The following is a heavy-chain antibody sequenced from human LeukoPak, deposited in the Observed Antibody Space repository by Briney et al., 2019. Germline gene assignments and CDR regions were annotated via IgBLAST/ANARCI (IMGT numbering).Heavy chain of an antibody. V-gene: IGHV3-23*01. Sequence: GGSLRLSCAASGFTFSTYAMTWVRQAPGKGLEWVSVINGGGGTTYYADSVRGRFTISRDDSKNTLYLQMNSLRAEDTAVYYCAKTQGYFDYWGQGTLVTVSS. CDR2: INGGGGTT. CDR3: AKTQGYFDY. CDR1: GFTFSTYA. D-gene: IGHD2-15*01. J-gene: IGHJ4*02.